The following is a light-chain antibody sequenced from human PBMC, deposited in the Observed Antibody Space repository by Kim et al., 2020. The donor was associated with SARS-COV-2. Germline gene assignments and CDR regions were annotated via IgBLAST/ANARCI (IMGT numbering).Light chain of an antibody. V-gene: IGLV3-19*01. Sequence: SSELTQDPAVSVALGQTVRITCQGDSLRSYYATWYQQKPGQAPKVVIYGKDNRPSGVPDRFSGSSSGNTTYLTITGTQAGDEADYYCNSRESNDYVVFGG. CDR1: SLRSYY. CDR2: GKD. J-gene: IGLJ2*01. CDR3: NSRESNDYVV.